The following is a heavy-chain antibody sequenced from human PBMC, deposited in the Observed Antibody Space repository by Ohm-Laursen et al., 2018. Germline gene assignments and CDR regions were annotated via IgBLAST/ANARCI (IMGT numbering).Heavy chain of an antibody. Sequence: ASVKVSCKASGYTFTDYYMHWVRQAPGQGLEWMGWINPNSGVTKYAQKFQGRVTMTRDTSISTAYMELSRLRADDTAVFYCARDPNTDAFDIWGQGAMVTVSS. CDR3: ARDPNTDAFDI. CDR1: GYTFTDYY. CDR2: INPNSGVT. V-gene: IGHV1-2*02. J-gene: IGHJ3*02.